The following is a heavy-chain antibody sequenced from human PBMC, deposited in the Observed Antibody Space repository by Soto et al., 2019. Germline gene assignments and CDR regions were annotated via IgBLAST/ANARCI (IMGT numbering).Heavy chain of an antibody. CDR3: ASTGIAVAGHYYYGMDV. J-gene: IGHJ6*02. D-gene: IGHD6-19*01. V-gene: IGHV4-39*01. Sequence: SETLSLTCTVSGGSISSSSYYWGWIRQPPGKGLEWIGSIYYSGSTYYNPSLKSRVTISVDTSKNQFSLKLSSVTAADTAVYYCASTGIAVAGHYYYGMDVWGQGTTVTVLL. CDR2: IYYSGST. CDR1: GGSISSSSYY.